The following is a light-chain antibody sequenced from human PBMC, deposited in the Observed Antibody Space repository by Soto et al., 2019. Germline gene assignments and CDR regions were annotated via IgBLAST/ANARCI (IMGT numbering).Light chain of an antibody. CDR2: DVS. Sequence: DIQMTQSPATLSASVGERVTTTCRASQSVSNWLAWYQQKPGKAPKLLIYDVSTLQTGVPTRFSGRGSGTEFILTISNLQPDDFATYYCQQYNTDLLTFGGGTKVDIK. J-gene: IGKJ4*01. V-gene: IGKV1-5*01. CDR1: QSVSNW. CDR3: QQYNTDLLT.